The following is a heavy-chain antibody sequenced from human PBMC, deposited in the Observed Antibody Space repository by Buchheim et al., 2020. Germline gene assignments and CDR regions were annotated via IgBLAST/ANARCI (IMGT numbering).Heavy chain of an antibody. V-gene: IGHV4-4*02. Sequence: VQLVESGGGLVQPGGSLRLSCAASGFTFSSYWMSWVRQAPGKGLEWVGEISSGGRSNYNPSLKSRVTISIDKARNQLSLKLTSVTAADTAVYYCARENWSGEGGYDCWGQGTL. CDR3: ARENWSGEGGYDC. CDR1: GFTFSSYW. CDR2: ISSGGRS. J-gene: IGHJ4*02. D-gene: IGHD3-3*01.